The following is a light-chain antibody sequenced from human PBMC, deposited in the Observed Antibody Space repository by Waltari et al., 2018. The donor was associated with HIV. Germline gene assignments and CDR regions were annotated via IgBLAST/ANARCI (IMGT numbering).Light chain of an antibody. CDR3: SSYTSSSTLV. CDR2: EVS. CDR1: SSDVGGYDF. J-gene: IGLJ1*01. Sequence: QSALTQPASVSGSPGQSITISCAGTSSDVGGYDFVSWYQQHPDKAPKLLIYEVSDRPSGVSNRFSGSKSENTASLTISGLQSEDEADYYCSSYTSSSTLVFGTGTKVTV. V-gene: IGLV2-14*01.